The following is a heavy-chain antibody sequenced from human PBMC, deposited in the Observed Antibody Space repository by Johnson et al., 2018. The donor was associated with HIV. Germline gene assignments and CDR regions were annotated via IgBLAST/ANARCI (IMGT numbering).Heavy chain of an antibody. CDR1: GFTFSGYW. V-gene: IGHV3-15*01. CDR3: STDLVTPHAFDI. CDR2: IKSKTDGGTT. J-gene: IGHJ3*02. D-gene: IGHD4-23*01. Sequence: MLLVESGGGLVQPGGSLRLSCAASGFTFSGYWMTWVRQAPGKGLEWVGRIKSKTDGGTTDYAAPVKGRFTISRDESKNTLYLQMNSVKTEDTGVYYSSTDLVTPHAFDIWGQGTMVTVSS.